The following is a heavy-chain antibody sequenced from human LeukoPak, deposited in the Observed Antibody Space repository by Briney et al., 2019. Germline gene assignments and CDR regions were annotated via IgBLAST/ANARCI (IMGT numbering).Heavy chain of an antibody. CDR1: GFTFSTYG. Sequence: GGSLRLSCAASGFTFSTYGMHWVRQAPGKGLEWVGLIWSDGSNTYYADSVKGRFTISRDNSKNTLNLQMSSLRPEDTAVYYCATELIGPAENDAFDIWGQGTMVTVSS. CDR3: ATELIGPAENDAFDI. CDR2: IWSDGSNT. V-gene: IGHV3-30*02. J-gene: IGHJ3*02. D-gene: IGHD2-8*01.